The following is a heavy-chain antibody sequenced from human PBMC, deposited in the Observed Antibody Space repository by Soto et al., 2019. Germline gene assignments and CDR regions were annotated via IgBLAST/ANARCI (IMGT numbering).Heavy chain of an antibody. V-gene: IGHV3-30*18. CDR2: ISHDGGIR. Sequence: QVQLVESGGGVVQPGRSLRLSCAASGFTFSSYGMYWVRQAPGKGLECVAYISHDGGIRYSADSVKGRFTIFRDNSKNTLYLQMNSLGSEDGAVYYCAKDRRDGYFDNWGQGTLVTVSS. CDR3: AKDRRDGYFDN. CDR1: GFTFSSYG. J-gene: IGHJ4*02.